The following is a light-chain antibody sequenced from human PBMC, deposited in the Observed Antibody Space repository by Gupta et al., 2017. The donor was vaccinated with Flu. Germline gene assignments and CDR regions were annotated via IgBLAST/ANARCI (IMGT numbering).Light chain of an antibody. CDR3: SSYTSNNTVL. J-gene: IGLJ2*01. CDR1: SSDVGRYNL. Sequence: SITISCTGASSDVGRYNLVSWYQQHPGKAPKVMIYEVSNRPSGVSNRFSGSKSGNTASLTISGLQAEDEGDYYCSSYTSNNTVLFGGGTKLTVL. CDR2: EVS. V-gene: IGLV2-14*01.